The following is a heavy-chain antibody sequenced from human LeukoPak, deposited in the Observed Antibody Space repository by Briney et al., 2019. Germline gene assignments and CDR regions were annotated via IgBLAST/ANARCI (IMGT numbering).Heavy chain of an antibody. V-gene: IGHV3-21*01. D-gene: IGHD3-22*01. CDR3: VRGDSREL. CDR1: GFTFNTYT. CDR2: IGRTSVDK. Sequence: GGSLRLSCAASGFTFNTYTMNWVRQAPGKGLEWISSIGRTSVDKYCADSVRGRFTISRDNAKNSLYVQMNSLRAEDTAVYYCVRGDSRELWGQGTLVTVSS. J-gene: IGHJ4*02.